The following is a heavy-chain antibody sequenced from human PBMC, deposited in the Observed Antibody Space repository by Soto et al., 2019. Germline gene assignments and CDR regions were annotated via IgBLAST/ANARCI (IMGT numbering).Heavy chain of an antibody. CDR2: IYFRGST. CDR3: ASLGYATGWYHFDY. D-gene: IGHD6-19*01. V-gene: IGHV4-39*01. J-gene: IGHJ4*02. Sequence: QLHLQESGPGLVEPSETLSLTCSVSGGAISSGTNYWGWVRRAPGKGLEWIGNIYFRGSTYYNPSLKSRVTIAIVTSKNQFSLKLRSVTAADTAVYYCASLGYATGWYHFDYCGQGALVTVSS. CDR1: GGAISSGTNY.